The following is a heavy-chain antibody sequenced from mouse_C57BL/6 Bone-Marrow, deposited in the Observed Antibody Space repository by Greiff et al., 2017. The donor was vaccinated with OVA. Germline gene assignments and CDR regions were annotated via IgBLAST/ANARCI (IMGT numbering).Heavy chain of an antibody. CDR2: INPSTGGT. CDR3: AICPYAYAMDY. V-gene: IGHV1-42*01. J-gene: IGHJ4*01. CDR1: GYSFTGYY. D-gene: IGHD1-1*01. Sequence: EVMLVESGPELVKPGASVKISCKASGYSFTGYYMNWVKQSPEKSLEWIGEINPSTGGTTYNQKFKAKATLTVDKSSSTAYMQLKSLTSEDSAVYYCAICPYAYAMDYWGQGTSVTVSS.